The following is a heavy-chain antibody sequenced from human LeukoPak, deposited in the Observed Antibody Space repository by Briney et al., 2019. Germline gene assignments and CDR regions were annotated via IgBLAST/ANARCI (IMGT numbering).Heavy chain of an antibody. CDR2: IYYSGST. CDR3: ARGSYDFWSGYYIPNFDY. D-gene: IGHD3-3*01. Sequence: SETLSLTCTVSGGPISSYYWSWIRQPPGKGLEWIGYIYYSGSTNYNPSLKSRVTISVDTSKNQFSLKLSSVTAADTAVYYCARGSYDFWSGYYIPNFDYWGQGTLVTVSS. J-gene: IGHJ4*02. CDR1: GGPISSYY. V-gene: IGHV4-59*01.